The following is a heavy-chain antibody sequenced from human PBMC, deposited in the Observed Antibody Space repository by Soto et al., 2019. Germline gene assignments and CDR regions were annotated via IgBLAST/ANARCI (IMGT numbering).Heavy chain of an antibody. CDR2: TYYRSKWYN. Sequence: SQTLSLTCAISGDSVASNSTAWNWLRQSPSRGLEWLGRTYYRSKWYNDYAVSVKSRITINPDTSKNQFSLQLNSVTPEDTAVYYCARVVYLTGTRPSIHEDWGQRSLVTVSA. J-gene: IGHJ4*02. CDR1: GDSVASNSTA. D-gene: IGHD1-7*01. CDR3: ARVVYLTGTRPSIHED. V-gene: IGHV6-1*01.